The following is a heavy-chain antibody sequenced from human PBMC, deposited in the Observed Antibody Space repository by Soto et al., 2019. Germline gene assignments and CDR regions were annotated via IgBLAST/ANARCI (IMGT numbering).Heavy chain of an antibody. Sequence: TSETLSLTCAVSGGSITSVGYSWSWIRQAPGKGLEWLGYIYQSGSAYYNPSLKSRVTISIDKSKNQFSLKLISVTAADTAVYYCARGLITGSHYSGGWYYFDSWGQGTQVTVSS. V-gene: IGHV4-30-2*01. CDR3: ARGLITGSHYSGGWYYFDS. D-gene: IGHD6-19*01. CDR1: GGSITSVGYS. CDR2: IYQSGSA. J-gene: IGHJ4*02.